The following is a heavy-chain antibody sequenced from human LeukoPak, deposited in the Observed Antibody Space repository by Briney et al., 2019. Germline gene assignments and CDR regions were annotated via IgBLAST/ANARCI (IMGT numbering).Heavy chain of an antibody. CDR2: ISWNSGSI. CDR1: GFTFDDYA. D-gene: IGHD7-27*01. CDR3: VRVREKWGSGFDS. Sequence: PGGSLRLSCAASGFTFDDYAMHWVRQAPGKGLEWVSGISWNSGSIGYADSVKGRFTISRDNAKNSLYLQMNSLRAEDTALYYCVRVREKWGSGFDSWGQGTLVTVSS. V-gene: IGHV3-9*01. J-gene: IGHJ4*02.